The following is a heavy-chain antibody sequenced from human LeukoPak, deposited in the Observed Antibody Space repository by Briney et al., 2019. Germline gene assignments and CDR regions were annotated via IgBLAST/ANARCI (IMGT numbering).Heavy chain of an antibody. J-gene: IGHJ6*03. CDR3: ARAYYDTRGFHYYYYMDV. CDR1: GGSISTYY. V-gene: IGHV4-4*07. Sequence: SETLSLTCSVSGGSISTYYWTWIRQPAGKGLEWVGRIYATGSTSYSPSLESRVTMSVDTSNNQISMKLTSVTAADTAVYFCARAYYDTRGFHYYYYMDVWGKRATVTVSS. CDR2: IYATGST. D-gene: IGHD3-22*01.